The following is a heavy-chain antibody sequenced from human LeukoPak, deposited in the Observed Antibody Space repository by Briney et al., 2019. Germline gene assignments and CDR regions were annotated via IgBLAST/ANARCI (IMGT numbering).Heavy chain of an antibody. J-gene: IGHJ3*02. CDR1: GGSISSYY. CDR2: IYYSGST. CDR3: AKHRGNWGYEFWYAFDI. D-gene: IGHD3-3*01. Sequence: SETLSLTCTVSGGSISSYYWSWIRQPPGKGLEWIGYIYYSGSTNYNPSLKSRVTISVDTSKNQFSLKLSSVTAADTAVYYCAKHRGNWGYEFWYAFDIWGQGTMVTVSS. V-gene: IGHV4-59*01.